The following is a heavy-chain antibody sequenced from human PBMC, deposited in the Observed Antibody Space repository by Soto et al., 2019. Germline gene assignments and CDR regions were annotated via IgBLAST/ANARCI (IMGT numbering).Heavy chain of an antibody. V-gene: IGHV4-34*01. D-gene: IGHD6-19*01. Sequence: SETLSLTCAAYGGSFSGYYWSWIRQPPGKGLEWIGEINHSGSTKYSPSFQGQVTISADKSISTAYLQWSSLKASDTAMYYCARRIAVAGHYYYYGMDVWGQGTTVTVSS. CDR1: GGSFSGYY. CDR3: ARRIAVAGHYYYYGMDV. J-gene: IGHJ6*02. CDR2: INHSGST.